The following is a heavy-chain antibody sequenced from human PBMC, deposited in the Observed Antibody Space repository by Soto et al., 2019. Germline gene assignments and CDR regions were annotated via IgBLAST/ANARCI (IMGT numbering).Heavy chain of an antibody. J-gene: IGHJ6*02. CDR2: IYYTGHT. Sequence: PSETLSLTCTVSGDSVSSVSYYWGWVRQPPGKGLEWIGNIYYTGHTFYNPSLKSRVTISVDTSKNQFSLNLTSVTAADTAVYFCGRQYDFWSPDYCTMDVWGQGTMVTVSS. D-gene: IGHD3-3*01. CDR1: GDSVSSVSYY. CDR3: GRQYDFWSPDYCTMDV. V-gene: IGHV4-39*01.